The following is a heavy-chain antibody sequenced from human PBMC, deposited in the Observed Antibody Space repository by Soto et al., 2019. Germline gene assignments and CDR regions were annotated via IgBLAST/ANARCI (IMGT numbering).Heavy chain of an antibody. Sequence: QVQLVQSGAEVKKPGASVKVSCKASGYTFTAYYLYWVRQAPGQGLEWMGWIKPNSGGTKYAQKFQGCVTMTRATSINTAYLEVSRLSSDDTAVYYCARGRIFEVVGLDYWGQGTVVTVSS. V-gene: IGHV1-2*04. CDR2: IKPNSGGT. J-gene: IGHJ4*02. D-gene: IGHD3-3*01. CDR1: GYTFTAYY. CDR3: ARGRIFEVVGLDY.